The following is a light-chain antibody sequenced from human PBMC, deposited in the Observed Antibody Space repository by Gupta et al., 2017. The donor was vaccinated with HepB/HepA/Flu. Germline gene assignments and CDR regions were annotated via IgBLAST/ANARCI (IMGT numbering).Light chain of an antibody. Sequence: DIVMTXSPDSLAVSLGXRATINCKSSQSVLYSSNNKNYLAWYQQKPGQPPKLLIYWASTRESGVPDRFSGSGSGTDFTLTISSLQAEDVAVYYCQQYYSTHGTFGQGTKVEIK. J-gene: IGKJ1*01. V-gene: IGKV4-1*01. CDR2: WAS. CDR3: QQYYSTHGT. CDR1: QSVLYSSNNKNY.